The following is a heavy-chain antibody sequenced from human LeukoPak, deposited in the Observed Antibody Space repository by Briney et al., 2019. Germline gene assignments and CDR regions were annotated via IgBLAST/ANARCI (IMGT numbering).Heavy chain of an antibody. V-gene: IGHV1-2*02. CDR1: GYTFTSYY. CDR3: AREGRSVAATYNWFDP. D-gene: IGHD6-6*01. Sequence: VVSVKVSCKASGYTFTSYYIHWVRQAPGQGLEWMGWINPASGGTKYAQKFQGRVTMTKDTSISTAYMEVNRLTFDDTAVYYCAREGRSVAATYNWFDPWGQGTLVAVSS. CDR2: INPASGGT. J-gene: IGHJ5*02.